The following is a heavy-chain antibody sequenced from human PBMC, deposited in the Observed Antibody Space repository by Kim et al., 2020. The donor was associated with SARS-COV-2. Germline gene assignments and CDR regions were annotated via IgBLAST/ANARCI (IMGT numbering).Heavy chain of an antibody. V-gene: IGHV3-21*01. J-gene: IGHJ4*02. Sequence: GGSLRLSCAASGFTFSSYSMNWVRQAPGKGLEWVSSISSSSSYIYYADSVKGRFTISRENAKNSLYLQMNSLRAEDTAVYYCARVLGSSTSCTHWGQGTLVTVSS. CDR3: ARVLGSSTSCTH. CDR1: GFTFSSYS. CDR2: ISSSSSYI. D-gene: IGHD2-2*01.